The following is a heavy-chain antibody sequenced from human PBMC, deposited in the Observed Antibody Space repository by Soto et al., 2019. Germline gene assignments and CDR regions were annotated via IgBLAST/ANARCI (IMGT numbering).Heavy chain of an antibody. CDR3: ANLAGLPHRDEC. CDR1: GFTFSDYA. V-gene: IGHV3-30-3*01. CDR2: ISSDGGNR. D-gene: IGHD2-21*02. J-gene: IGHJ4*01. Sequence: GGSLRLSCAASGFTFSDYALHSVRQALGKGLEWVTVISSDGGNRYYADSGKGRFTISGDNSKNTLYLKMNSLRVEDTPIYICANLAGLPHRDECRGQGTPVPVSS.